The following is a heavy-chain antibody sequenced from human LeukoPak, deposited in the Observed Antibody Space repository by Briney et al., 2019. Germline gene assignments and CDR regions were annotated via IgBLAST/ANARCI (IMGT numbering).Heavy chain of an antibody. Sequence: GGSLRLSCAASGFTFSSYSMNWVRQAPGKGLEWVAFIRYDGSNKYYADSVKGRFTISRDNSKNTLYLQMNSLRAEDTAVYYCARSYYEYYYDSSGYYRPYFDYWGQGTLVTVSS. V-gene: IGHV3-30*02. J-gene: IGHJ4*02. CDR2: IRYDGSNK. D-gene: IGHD3-22*01. CDR1: GFTFSSYS. CDR3: ARSYYEYYYDSSGYYRPYFDY.